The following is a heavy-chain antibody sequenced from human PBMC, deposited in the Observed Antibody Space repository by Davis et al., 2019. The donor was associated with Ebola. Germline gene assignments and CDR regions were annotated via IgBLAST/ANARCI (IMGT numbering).Heavy chain of an antibody. Sequence: PSETLSLTCAVYGGSFSGYYWSWIRQPPGKGLEWIGEINHSGSTNYNPSLKSRVTISVDTFKNQFSLKLSSMTAADTAVYYCARHLRTVAGADAFDIWGQGTMVTVSS. J-gene: IGHJ3*02. D-gene: IGHD6-19*01. V-gene: IGHV4-34*01. CDR1: GGSFSGYY. CDR3: ARHLRTVAGADAFDI. CDR2: INHSGST.